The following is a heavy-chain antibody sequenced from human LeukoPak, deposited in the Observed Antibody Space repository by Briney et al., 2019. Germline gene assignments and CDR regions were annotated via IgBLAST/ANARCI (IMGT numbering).Heavy chain of an antibody. J-gene: IGHJ4*02. CDR1: GFTFSTYV. CDR2: IQSDGNNE. CDR3: VADFDY. Sequence: GGSLRLSCAASGFTFSTYVMHWVRQAPGKGLEWVALIQSDGNNEYYADSVKGRFTISRDNSKNTLYLQVNSLRAEDPAIYYCVADFDYWGQGTLVTVS. V-gene: IGHV3-30*02. D-gene: IGHD6-19*01.